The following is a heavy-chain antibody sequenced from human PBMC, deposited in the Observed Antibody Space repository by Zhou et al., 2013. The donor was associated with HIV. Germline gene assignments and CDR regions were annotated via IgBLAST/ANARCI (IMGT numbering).Heavy chain of an antibody. D-gene: IGHD3-10*01. J-gene: IGHJ6*03. CDR1: GESFSGYY. Sequence: VQLQQWGAGLLKPSETLSLTCAVSGESFSGYYWTWIRQPPGKGLEWIGEINHSGNTNYNPSLKSRVTISVDTSKNQFSLKLNSVTAADTAVYYCARNRRVLVWFGETSTGYYMDVWGKGTTVTVSS. CDR2: INHSGNT. V-gene: IGHV4-34*01. CDR3: ARNRRVLVWFGETSTGYYMDV.